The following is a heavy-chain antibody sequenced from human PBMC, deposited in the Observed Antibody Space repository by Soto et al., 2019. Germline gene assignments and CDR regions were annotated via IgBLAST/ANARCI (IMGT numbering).Heavy chain of an antibody. CDR3: AREARYCGGGSCSFYHFYSMDV. V-gene: IGHV1-18*01. CDR2: TNPYNGNR. CDR1: DYAFSTYV. Sequence: QVQLVQSGAEVRMPGASVKVSCKASDYAFSTYVIAWVRQAPGQGLEWMGWTNPYNGNRNYAQKFQGRVTLTTDTSTNTADLELRSLTSDDTAVYYCAREARYCGGGSCSFYHFYSMDVWGQGTTVTVYS. D-gene: IGHD2-15*01. J-gene: IGHJ6*02.